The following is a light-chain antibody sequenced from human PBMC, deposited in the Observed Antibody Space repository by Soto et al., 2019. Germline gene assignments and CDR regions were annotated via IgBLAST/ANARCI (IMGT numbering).Light chain of an antibody. CDR1: QDISNY. CDR2: DAS. CDR3: QQYDNRPIT. Sequence: DLQMTQSPSSLSASVGDRVTITCQSIQDISNYLNWYQQKPGKAPKLLIYDASNLETGVPSRFSGSGSGTDFTFTISSLQPEDIATYYCQQYDNRPITFGQGTRLEIK. J-gene: IGKJ5*01. V-gene: IGKV1-33*01.